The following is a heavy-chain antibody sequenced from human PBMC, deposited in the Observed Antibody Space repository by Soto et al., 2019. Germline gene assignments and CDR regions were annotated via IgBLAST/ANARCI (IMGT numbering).Heavy chain of an antibody. CDR1: GFTFSSYA. J-gene: IGHJ3*02. Sequence: QVQLVESGGGVVQSGRSLRLSCAASGFTFSSYAMHWVRQAPGKGLEWVAVISYDGSNKYYADSVKGRFTISRDNSKNTLYLQMNSLRAEDTAVYYCASPFSGSHDAFDIWGQGTMVTVSS. CDR2: ISYDGSNK. CDR3: ASPFSGSHDAFDI. V-gene: IGHV3-30-3*01. D-gene: IGHD3-16*01.